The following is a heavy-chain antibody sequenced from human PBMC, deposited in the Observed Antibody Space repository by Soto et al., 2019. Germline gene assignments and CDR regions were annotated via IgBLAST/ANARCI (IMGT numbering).Heavy chain of an antibody. CDR2: IYYSGST. Sequence: QVQLQESGPGLVKPSQTLSLTCTVSGGSISSGGYYWSWIRQHPGKGLEWIGYIYYSGSTYYNPSLKSRVTISVDTSKHQFSLKLSSVTAADTAVYYCAREYGAAAGTGDNWFDPWGQGTLVTVSS. J-gene: IGHJ5*02. CDR3: AREYGAAAGTGDNWFDP. CDR1: GGSISSGGYY. V-gene: IGHV4-31*03. D-gene: IGHD6-13*01.